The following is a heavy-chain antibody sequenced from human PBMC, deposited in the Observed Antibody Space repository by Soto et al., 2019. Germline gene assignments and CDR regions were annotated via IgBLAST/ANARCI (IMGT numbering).Heavy chain of an antibody. CDR3: ATLMVAAYDSFYI. CDR2: IYYSGST. V-gene: IGHV4-61*01. J-gene: IGHJ3*02. Sequence: SETLSLACTVSGDSVSSGSYYWSWIRQPPGKGLEWIGYIYYSGSTDYNPSLKSRVTISVDTSKNQFSLKLSSVTAADTAVYYCATLMVAAYDSFYIWGQGTMVT. D-gene: IGHD2-15*01. CDR1: GDSVSSGSYY.